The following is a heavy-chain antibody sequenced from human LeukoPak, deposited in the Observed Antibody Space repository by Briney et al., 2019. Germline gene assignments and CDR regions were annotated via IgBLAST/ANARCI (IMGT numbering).Heavy chain of an antibody. CDR2: INPNSGGT. D-gene: IGHD2-15*01. V-gene: IGHV1-2*02. J-gene: IGHJ4*02. CDR1: GYTFTGYY. CDR3: ATESYCSGGSCYSRRDY. Sequence: GASVKVSCKASGYTFTGYYMHWVRQAPGQGLEWMGWINPNSGGTNYAQKFQGRVTMTRDTSISTAYMELSRPRSDDTAVYYCATESYCSGGSCYSRRDYWGQGTLVTVSS.